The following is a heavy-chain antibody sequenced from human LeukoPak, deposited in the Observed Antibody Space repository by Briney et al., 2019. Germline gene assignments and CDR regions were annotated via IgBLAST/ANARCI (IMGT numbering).Heavy chain of an antibody. CDR2: ISPSGETT. D-gene: IGHD3-22*01. J-gene: IGHJ5*02. CDR3: ARGRDYYAVSGYHNWFDA. Sequence: ASVKVSCKASGYTFTMYYMHWVRQAPGQGLEWMGIISPSGETTSYAQKFQGRVTMTRDTSTRTVYLDLSSLRSEDTAVYYCARGRDYYAVSGYHNWFDAWGQGTLVTVSS. V-gene: IGHV1-46*01. CDR1: GYTFTMYY.